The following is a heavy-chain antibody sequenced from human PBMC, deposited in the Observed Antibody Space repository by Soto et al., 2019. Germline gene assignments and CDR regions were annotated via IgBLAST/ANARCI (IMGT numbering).Heavy chain of an antibody. CDR3: ARLPRPYCSSTSCYEAY. D-gene: IGHD2-2*01. CDR2: IYPGDSDT. CDR1: GYSFTSYW. J-gene: IGHJ4*02. V-gene: IGHV5-51*01. Sequence: GESLKISCKGSGYSFTSYWIGWVRQMPGKGLEWMGIIYPGDSDTRYSPSFQGQVTISADKSISTAYLQWSSLKASDTAMYYCARLPRPYCSSTSCYEAYWGQGTLVTVSS.